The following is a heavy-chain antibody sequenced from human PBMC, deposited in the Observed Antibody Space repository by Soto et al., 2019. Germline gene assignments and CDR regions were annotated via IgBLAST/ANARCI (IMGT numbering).Heavy chain of an antibody. V-gene: IGHV4-30-2*06. J-gene: IGHJ4*01. CDR3: ARGHYFGSGSTD. CDR1: GDSISGGGFS. Sequence: SETLSLTCAVSGDSISGGGFSWNWIRQSPGKGLEWIGYIYPSGTSYYNPSLKSRVTISVDNSQNQFSLRLSSMTAADTAVYYCARGHYFGSGSTDWGHGTLVTVSS. D-gene: IGHD3-10*01. CDR2: IYPSGTS.